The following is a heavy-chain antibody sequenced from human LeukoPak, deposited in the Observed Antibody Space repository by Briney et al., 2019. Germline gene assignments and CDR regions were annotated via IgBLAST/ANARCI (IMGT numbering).Heavy chain of an antibody. J-gene: IGHJ4*02. V-gene: IGHV3-7*01. Sequence: GGSLRLSCAASGFTFSSYWMSWVRQAPGKGLEWVANIKQDGSEKYYVDSVKGRFTISRDNAKNSLYLQMNSLRAEDTAVYYCARVALSGSYYRYYFDYWGQGTLVTVSS. D-gene: IGHD3-10*01. CDR3: ARVALSGSYYRYYFDY. CDR1: GFTFSSYW. CDR2: IKQDGSEK.